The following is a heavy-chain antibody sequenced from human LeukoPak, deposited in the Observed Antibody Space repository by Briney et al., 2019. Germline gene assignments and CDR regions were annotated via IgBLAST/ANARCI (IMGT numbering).Heavy chain of an antibody. CDR2: ISYTGGTK. J-gene: IGHJ4*02. CDR1: GFTFSNYP. D-gene: IGHD6-25*01. CDR3: ARDPQRGPPDYFDH. V-gene: IGHV3-30-3*01. Sequence: QPGRSLRLSCAASGFTFSNYPMHWVRQAPGKGLEWVAVISYTGGTKYYAASVKGRFTISRDDSKSTLYLEMNSLRPEDTATYYCARDPQRGPPDYFDHWGQGTLVTVSS.